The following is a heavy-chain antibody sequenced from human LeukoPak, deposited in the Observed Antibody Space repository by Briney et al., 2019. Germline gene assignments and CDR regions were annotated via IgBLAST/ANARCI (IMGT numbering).Heavy chain of an antibody. D-gene: IGHD3-3*01. CDR1: GFTFSTYS. Sequence: GGSLRLSCAASGFTFSTYSMNWVRQAPGKGLEWVSSISSSSSYIYYADSVKGRFTISRDNAKNSLYLQMSSLRAEDTAVYYCARVYDFWSGYPPDYWGQGTLVTVSS. J-gene: IGHJ4*02. CDR3: ARVYDFWSGYPPDY. V-gene: IGHV3-21*01. CDR2: ISSSSSYI.